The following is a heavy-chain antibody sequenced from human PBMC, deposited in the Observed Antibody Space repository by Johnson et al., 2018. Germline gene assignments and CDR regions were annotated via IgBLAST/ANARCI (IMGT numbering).Heavy chain of an antibody. CDR3: AKDWFNYYYYGMDV. CDR1: GFTFSSYA. J-gene: IGHJ6*02. D-gene: IGHD3-10*01. CDR2: IRGSGGST. V-gene: IGHV3-23*04. Sequence: VQLVQSGGGLVQPGGSLRLSCAASGFTFSSYAMSLVRPAPGKGLEWVSAIRGSGGSTSSADSVKGRFTIPRDNSKNTLYLQIDSPRAGDTALYYCAKDWFNYYYYGMDVWGQGTTVTVSS.